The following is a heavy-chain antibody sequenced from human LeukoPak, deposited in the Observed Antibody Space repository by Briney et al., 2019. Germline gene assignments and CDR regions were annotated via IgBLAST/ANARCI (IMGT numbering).Heavy chain of an antibody. CDR2: IYYSGST. V-gene: IGHV4-59*08. J-gene: IGHJ4*02. Sequence: SDTLSLTCTVSGGSISSYYWSWIRQPPGKGLEWIGNIYYSGSTNYNPSLKSRVTISVDTSKNQFSLKLSSVTAADTAVYYCAKQARYCGGGTCFDYWGQGTLVTVSS. CDR3: AKQARYCGGGTCFDY. D-gene: IGHD2-15*01. CDR1: GGSISSYY.